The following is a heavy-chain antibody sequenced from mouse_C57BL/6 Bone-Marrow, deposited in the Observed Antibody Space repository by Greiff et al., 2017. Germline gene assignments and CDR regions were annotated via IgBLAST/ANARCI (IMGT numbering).Heavy chain of an antibody. J-gene: IGHJ2*01. Sequence: EVQLVESGPGLVKPSQSLSLTCSVTGYSITSGYYWNWIRQFPGNKLEWMGYISYDGSNNYNPSLKNRISLTRDTSKNQFFLKLNSVTTEDTATYYCAREGTAQATEDYFDYWGQGTTLTVSS. D-gene: IGHD3-2*02. CDR1: GYSITSGYY. CDR3: AREGTAQATEDYFDY. CDR2: ISYDGSN. V-gene: IGHV3-6*01.